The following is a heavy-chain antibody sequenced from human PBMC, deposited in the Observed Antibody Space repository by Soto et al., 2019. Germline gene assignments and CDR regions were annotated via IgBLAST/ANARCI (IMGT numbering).Heavy chain of an antibody. V-gene: IGHV3-53*01. J-gene: IGHJ4*02. CDR3: ARSSNSIAAAGTGFDY. CDR2: IYSGGST. D-gene: IGHD6-13*01. CDR1: WFTVISNY. Sequence: PGGSLRLSCASSWFTVISNYMSWVRQAPGKGLEWVSVIYSGGSTYYADSVKGRFTISRDNSKNTLYLQMNSLRAEDTAAYYCARSSNSIAAAGTGFDYWGQGTLVTVSS.